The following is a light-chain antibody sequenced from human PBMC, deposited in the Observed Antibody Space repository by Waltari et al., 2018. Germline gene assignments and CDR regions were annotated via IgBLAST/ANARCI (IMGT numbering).Light chain of an antibody. V-gene: IGKV3-15*01. CDR1: QSVSSN. CDR3: QQYNNWPSLT. CDR2: CAS. Sequence: EIVMTQSPATLSVSPWERATLSCRASQSVSSNLAWYQQKPGQAPRLLIYCASTRATGIPARFSGSGSGTEFTLTISSMQSEDFAVYYCQQYNNWPSLTFGGGTKVEIK. J-gene: IGKJ4*01.